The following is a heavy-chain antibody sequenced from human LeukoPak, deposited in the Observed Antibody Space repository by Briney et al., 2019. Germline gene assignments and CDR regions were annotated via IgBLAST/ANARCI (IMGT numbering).Heavy chain of an antibody. CDR3: AKDTKTYYYGSGSYSYYFDY. Sequence: GGSLRLSCAASGFTFSSYAMSWVRQAPGKGLEWVSAISGSGGSTYYADSVKGRFTISRDNSKNTLYLQMNSLRAEDTAVYYCAKDTKTYYYGSGSYSYYFDYWGQGTLVTVSS. J-gene: IGHJ4*02. D-gene: IGHD3-10*01. V-gene: IGHV3-23*01. CDR2: ISGSGGST. CDR1: GFTFSSYA.